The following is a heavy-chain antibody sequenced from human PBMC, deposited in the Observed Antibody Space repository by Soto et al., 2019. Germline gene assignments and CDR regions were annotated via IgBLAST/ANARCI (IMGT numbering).Heavy chain of an antibody. CDR3: ARGQRFSDWFDP. J-gene: IGHJ5*02. D-gene: IGHD3-3*01. CDR1: GGTISGYY. CDR2: IYSSGNT. V-gene: IGHV4-4*07. Sequence: SETLSLTCSVSGGTISGYYWTWIRQPAGKGLEWIGRIYSSGNTKYNPSLQSRVTMSLDASNNQFSLRLTSVTAADTAVYYCARGQRFSDWFDPWGQGTLVTVSS.